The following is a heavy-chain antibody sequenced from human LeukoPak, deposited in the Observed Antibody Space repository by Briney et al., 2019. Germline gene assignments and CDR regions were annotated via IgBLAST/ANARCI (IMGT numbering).Heavy chain of an antibody. CDR2: MNPNSGNT. CDR3: ARGGSSGWSEGDY. Sequence: GASVKVSCKASEYTFTTYYVHWVRQATGQGLEWMGWMNPNSGNTGYAQKFQGRVTMTRNTSISTAYMELSSLRSEDTAVYYCARGGSSGWSEGDYWGQGTLVTVSS. CDR1: EYTFTTYY. V-gene: IGHV1-8*02. J-gene: IGHJ4*02. D-gene: IGHD6-19*01.